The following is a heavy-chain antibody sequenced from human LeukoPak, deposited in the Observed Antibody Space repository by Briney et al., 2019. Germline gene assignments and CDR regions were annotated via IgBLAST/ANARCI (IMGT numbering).Heavy chain of an antibody. Sequence: SETLSLTCTVSGXSISSCYWSWIRQPPGKGLEWIGYIHYSGSTNYNPSLKSRVTISVDTSKNQFSLKLSSVTAADTAVYYCARLGSKGVVPATTPPWYYGMDVWGQGTTVTVSS. D-gene: IGHD2-2*01. CDR1: GXSISSCY. V-gene: IGHV4-59*08. CDR3: ARLGSKGVVPATTPPWYYGMDV. CDR2: IHYSGST. J-gene: IGHJ6*02.